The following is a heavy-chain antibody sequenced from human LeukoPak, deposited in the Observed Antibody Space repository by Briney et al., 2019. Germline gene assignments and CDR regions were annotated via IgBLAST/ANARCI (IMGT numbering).Heavy chain of an antibody. CDR1: GGSFSGYY. D-gene: IGHD3-16*01. V-gene: IGHV4-34*01. CDR3: ARERGGYYYYYMDV. J-gene: IGHJ6*03. CDR2: INHSGST. Sequence: KSSETLSLTCAVYGGSFSGYYWSWIRQPPGKGLEWIGEINHSGSTNYNPSLKSRVTISVDTSKNQFSLKLSSVTAADTAVYYCARERGGYYYYYMDVWGKGTTVTVSS.